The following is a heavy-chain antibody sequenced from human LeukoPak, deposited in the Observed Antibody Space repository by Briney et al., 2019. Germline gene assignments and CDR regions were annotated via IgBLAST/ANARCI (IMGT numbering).Heavy chain of an antibody. D-gene: IGHD5-12*01. V-gene: IGHV3-48*01. CDR1: GFTFSSYS. J-gene: IGHJ4*02. Sequence: PGGSLRLSCAASGFTFSSYSMNWVRQAPGKGLEWVSYISSSSSSIYYADSVKGRFTISRDNSKNTLYLQMNSLRAEDTAVYYCAKDLDIVATITGNWGQGTLVTVSS. CDR2: ISSSSSSI. CDR3: AKDLDIVATITGN.